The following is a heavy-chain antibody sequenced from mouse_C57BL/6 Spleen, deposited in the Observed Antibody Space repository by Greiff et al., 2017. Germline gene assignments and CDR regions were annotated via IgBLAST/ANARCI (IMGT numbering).Heavy chain of an antibody. Sequence: VKLQQPGAELVRPGSSVKLSCKASGYTFTSYWMHWVKQRPIQGLEWIGNIDPSDSETHYNQKFTDKATLTVDKSSSTAYMQLSSLTSEDSAVYYCARLTGWYCDVWGTGTTVTVSS. D-gene: IGHD4-1*01. CDR3: ARLTGWYCDV. V-gene: IGHV1-52*01. CDR1: GYTFTSYW. CDR2: IDPSDSET. J-gene: IGHJ1*03.